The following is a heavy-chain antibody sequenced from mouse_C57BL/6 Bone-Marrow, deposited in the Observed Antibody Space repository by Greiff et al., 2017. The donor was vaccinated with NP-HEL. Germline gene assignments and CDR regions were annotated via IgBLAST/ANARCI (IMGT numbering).Heavy chain of an antibody. J-gene: IGHJ4*01. CDR1: GFTFTDYY. Sequence: EVMLVESGGGLVQPGGSLSLSCAASGFTFTDYYMSWFRPPPGKALEWLGFIRNKANGYTTAYSASVKGRFTISRDNSQSILYLQMKAQIAEDSATYYCASLPYYYGSIAMDYWGQGTSVTVSS. CDR2: IRNKANGYTT. CDR3: ASLPYYYGSIAMDY. D-gene: IGHD1-1*01. V-gene: IGHV7-3*01.